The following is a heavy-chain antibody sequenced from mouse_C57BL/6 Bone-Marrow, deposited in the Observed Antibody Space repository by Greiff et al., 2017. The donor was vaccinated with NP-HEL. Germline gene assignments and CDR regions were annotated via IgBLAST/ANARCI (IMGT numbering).Heavy chain of an antibody. CDR3: AREELDYDVGYWYFDV. CDR1: GFTFTDYY. J-gene: IGHJ1*03. CDR2: VYPYNGGT. V-gene: IGHV1-36*01. Sequence: EVKLQESGPVLVKPGPSVKISCKASGFTFTDYYMHWVRQSHGKSLEWIGLVYPYNGGTSYNQKFKGKATLTVDTSSSTAYMEINSLTSEDSAVYYCAREELDYDVGYWYFDVWGTGTTVTVSS. D-gene: IGHD2-4*01.